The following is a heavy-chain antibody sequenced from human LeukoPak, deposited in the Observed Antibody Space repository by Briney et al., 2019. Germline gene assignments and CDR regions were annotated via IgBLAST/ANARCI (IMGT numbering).Heavy chain of an antibody. CDR2: INPNSGGT. CDR3: AREGPIVGATHLVDY. J-gene: IGHJ4*02. D-gene: IGHD1-26*01. CDR1: GYTFTEYY. Sequence: ASVKVSCKAYGYTFTEYYMHWVRQAPGQGLEWMGWINPNSGGTNYAQKFQGRVTITRDTSISTAYMELSRLRSDDTAVYYCAREGPIVGATHLVDYWGQGPLVTVSS. V-gene: IGHV1-2*02.